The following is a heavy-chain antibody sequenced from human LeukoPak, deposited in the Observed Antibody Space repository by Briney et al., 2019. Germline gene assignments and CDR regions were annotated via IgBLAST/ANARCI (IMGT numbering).Heavy chain of an antibody. CDR3: AKDGYSSGWYGLFDY. V-gene: IGHV3-23*01. J-gene: IGHJ4*02. D-gene: IGHD6-19*01. CDR1: GFTFSSYA. Sequence: HPGGSLRLSCAASGFTFSSYAMSWVRQAPGKGLEWVSAISGSGGSTYYADSVKGRFTISRDNSKNTLYLQMNSLRAEDTAVYYCAKDGYSSGWYGLFDYWGQGTLVTVSS. CDR2: ISGSGGST.